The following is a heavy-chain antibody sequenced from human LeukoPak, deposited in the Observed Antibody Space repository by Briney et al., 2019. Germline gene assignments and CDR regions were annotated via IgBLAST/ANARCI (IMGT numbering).Heavy chain of an antibody. V-gene: IGHV3-23*01. CDR3: AKGDDILTGYHVDY. D-gene: IGHD3-9*01. J-gene: IGHJ4*02. CDR2: ISGSGGST. Sequence: PGGSLRLSCAASGFTFSSYAMSWVRQAPGKGLEWVSAISGSGGSTYYADSVKGRFTISRDNSKNTLYLQMNSLRAEDTAVYYCAKGDDILTGYHVDYWGQGTLVTVSS. CDR1: GFTFSSYA.